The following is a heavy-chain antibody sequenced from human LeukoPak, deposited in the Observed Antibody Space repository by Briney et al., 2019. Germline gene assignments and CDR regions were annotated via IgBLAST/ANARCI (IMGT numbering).Heavy chain of an antibody. CDR3: AKDTGVRGFWFDP. CDR1: GFTFSSYS. J-gene: IGHJ5*02. D-gene: IGHD3-10*01. Sequence: GGSLRLSCAASGFTFSSYSMNWVRQAPGKGLEWVSSISSSSSYIYYADSVKGRFTISRDNAKNSLYLQMNSLRAEDTALYYCAKDTGVRGFWFDPWGQGTLVTVSS. CDR2: ISSSSSYI. V-gene: IGHV3-21*04.